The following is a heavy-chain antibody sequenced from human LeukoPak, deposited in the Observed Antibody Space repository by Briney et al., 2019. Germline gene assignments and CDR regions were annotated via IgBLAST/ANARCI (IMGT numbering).Heavy chain of an antibody. CDR2: ISYHESNK. V-gene: IGHV3-30*14. CDR3: ARDLTGAGDHPVDY. Sequence: GGSLRLSCAASGITFSSYAIHWVRQAPGKGLEWVAVISYHESNKFYADAVKGRFTISRDTSKNTLYLQMNSLRAEDTAVYYCARDLTGAGDHPVDYWGQGTLVIVSS. J-gene: IGHJ4*02. CDR1: GITFSSYA. D-gene: IGHD4-17*01.